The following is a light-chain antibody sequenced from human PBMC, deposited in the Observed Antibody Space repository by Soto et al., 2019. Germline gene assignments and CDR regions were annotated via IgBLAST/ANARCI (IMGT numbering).Light chain of an antibody. CDR1: GRDLGDYCY. CDR3: SSYTRQYTPSYV. V-gene: IGLV2-14*01. Sequence: QSVLTQPASLSGSPGQSITISCTGTGRDLGDYCYVSWYQQRPGKAPRLLIYEVTNRPSGISHRFSGSKSGNTASLTISGLRAEDEADYYCSSYTRQYTPSYVFGTGTKLTVL. J-gene: IGLJ1*01. CDR2: EVT.